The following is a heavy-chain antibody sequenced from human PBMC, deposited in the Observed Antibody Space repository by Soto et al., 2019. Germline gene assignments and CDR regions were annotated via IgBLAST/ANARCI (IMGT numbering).Heavy chain of an antibody. J-gene: IGHJ3*01. V-gene: IGHV3-33*01. CDR3: EGPDDPFHG. CDR1: GFTFSNYG. CDR2: IWHDGSQK. Sequence: QVQLVESGGGVVQPGTSLRLSCVATGFTFSNYGIHWVRQAPGRGLEWVAVIWHDGSQKYLADSVRGRFTISRDNSKNTVYRQRNSLRVEDTGVYYCEGPDDPFHGWGQGTMVTVSS. D-gene: IGHD3-16*01.